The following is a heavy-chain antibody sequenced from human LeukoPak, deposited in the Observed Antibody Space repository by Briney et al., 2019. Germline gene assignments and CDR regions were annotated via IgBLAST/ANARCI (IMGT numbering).Heavy chain of an antibody. CDR2: MYHSGKI. V-gene: IGHV4-38-2*01. J-gene: IGHJ5*02. CDR1: GYSISGGYY. CDR3: ARSVRCSGDNCNFTWFDP. D-gene: IGHD2-15*01. Sequence: PAETLSLTCDVSGYSISGGYYGGWIRQPPGKGLEWLGFMYHSGKIYYNPSLKSRVTMSLDTSKNQFSLYLSSVTVADTAVYYCARSVRCSGDNCNFTWFDPWGQGALVTVSS.